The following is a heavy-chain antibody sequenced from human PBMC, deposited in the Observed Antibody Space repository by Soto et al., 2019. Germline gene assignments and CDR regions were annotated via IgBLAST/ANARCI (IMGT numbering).Heavy chain of an antibody. Sequence: EVQLLESGGGLVQPGGSLRLSCAASGFTFSSYAMSWVRQAPGKGLEWVSAISGSGGSTYYADSVKGRFTISRDNSKNTLYLQMKRLRAEDTAVYYCAKGDIVVVPAAIWPNYYYGMDVWGQGTTVTVSS. CDR2: ISGSGGST. J-gene: IGHJ6*02. D-gene: IGHD2-2*01. V-gene: IGHV3-23*01. CDR3: AKGDIVVVPAAIWPNYYYGMDV. CDR1: GFTFSSYA.